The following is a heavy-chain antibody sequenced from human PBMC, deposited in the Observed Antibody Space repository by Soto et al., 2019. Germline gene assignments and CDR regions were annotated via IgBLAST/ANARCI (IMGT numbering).Heavy chain of an antibody. D-gene: IGHD6-19*01. J-gene: IGHJ4*02. CDR3: ARAAPGGSGGGGDY. CDR2: TYYRSKWYN. V-gene: IGHV6-1*01. Sequence: PSQTLSLTCAIAGDRVSSNSAAWNWIRQSPSRGLEWLGRTYYRSKWYNDYAVSVRSRITINPDTSKNHFSLQLNSVTPEATAVYYCARAAPGGSGGGGDYWGQGTLVTVAS. CDR1: GDRVSSNSAA.